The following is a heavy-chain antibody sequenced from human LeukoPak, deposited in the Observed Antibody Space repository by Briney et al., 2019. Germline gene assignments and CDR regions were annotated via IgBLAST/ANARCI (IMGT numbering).Heavy chain of an antibody. V-gene: IGHV3-33*01. CDR1: GFTFSSYG. J-gene: IGHJ4*02. Sequence: GGSLRLSCAASGFTFSSYGMHWASQAPGKGLEWVAVIWYDGSNKYYADSVKGRFTISRDNSKNTLYLQMNSLRAEDTAVYYCARDRMADLYYFDYWGQGTLVTVSS. CDR2: IWYDGSNK. CDR3: ARDRMADLYYFDY. D-gene: IGHD2-8*01.